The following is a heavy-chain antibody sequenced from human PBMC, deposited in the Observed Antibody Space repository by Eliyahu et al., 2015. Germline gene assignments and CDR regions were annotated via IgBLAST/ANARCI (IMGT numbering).Heavy chain of an antibody. CDR3: ARDGPSGIVAHEGRDY. D-gene: IGHD1-26*01. J-gene: IGHJ4*02. CDR2: IIPIFGTA. V-gene: IGHV1-69*01. Sequence: QVQLVQSGAEVKKPGSSVXVSCKASGGXFSSYAXSWVRQAPGQGLEWMGGIIPIFGTANYAQKFQGRVTITADESTSTAYMELSSLRSEDTAVYYCARDGPSGIVAHEGRDYWGQGTLVTVSS. CDR1: GGXFSSYA.